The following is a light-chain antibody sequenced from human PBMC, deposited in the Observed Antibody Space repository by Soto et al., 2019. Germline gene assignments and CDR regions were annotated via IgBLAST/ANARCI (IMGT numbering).Light chain of an antibody. CDR2: AVS. V-gene: IGLV2-14*01. Sequence: QSALTQPASVSGSPGQSITISCTGTRTDVGGYNYVSWYQQHPGKATKLMIYAVSNRPSGVSNRFSGSKSGNTASLTISGLQAEDEADYYCSSYTSSSTVVFGGGTKLTVL. CDR3: SSYTSSSTVV. J-gene: IGLJ2*01. CDR1: RTDVGGYNY.